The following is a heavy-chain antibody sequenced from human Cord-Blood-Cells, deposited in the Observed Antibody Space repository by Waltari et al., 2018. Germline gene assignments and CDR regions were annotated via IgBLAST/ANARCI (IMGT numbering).Heavy chain of an antibody. CDR2: INHSGST. V-gene: IGHV4-34*01. CDR3: ARGPLWGRWYFDY. D-gene: IGHD7-27*01. J-gene: IGHJ4*02. CDR1: GGSFSGYY. Sequence: QVQLQQWGAGLLKPSETLSLTCAVYGGSFSGYYWSWIRQPPGKWLEWIGEINHSGSTNYNPSLKSRVTISVDTSKNQFSLKLSSVTAADTAVYYCARGPLWGRWYFDYWGQGTLVTVSS.